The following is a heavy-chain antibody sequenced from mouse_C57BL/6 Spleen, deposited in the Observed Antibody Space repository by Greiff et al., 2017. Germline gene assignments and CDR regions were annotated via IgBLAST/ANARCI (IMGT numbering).Heavy chain of an antibody. D-gene: IGHD1-1*01. V-gene: IGHV5-4*01. J-gene: IGHJ1*03. Sequence: EVMLVESGGGLVKPGGSLKLSCAASGFTFSSYAMSWVRQTPEKRLEWVATISDGGSYTYYPDNVKGRFTTSRDNAKNYLYLQMSNLKSEDTAMYYCAREGRGSSYRYFDVWGTGTTVTVAS. CDR2: ISDGGSYT. CDR1: GFTFSSYA. CDR3: AREGRGSSYRYFDV.